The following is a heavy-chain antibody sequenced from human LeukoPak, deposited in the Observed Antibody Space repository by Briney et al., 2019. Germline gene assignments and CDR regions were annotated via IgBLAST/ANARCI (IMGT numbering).Heavy chain of an antibody. D-gene: IGHD6-6*01. CDR1: GFTFSSYS. CDR3: ARDKSSSPDYAFDI. V-gene: IGHV3-21*01. J-gene: IGHJ3*02. Sequence: GGSLRLSCAASGFTFSSYSMNWVRQAPGKGLEWVSSISGSSSYIYYADSVKGRFTISRDNAKNSLYLQMNSLRAEDTAVYYCARDKSSSPDYAFDIWGQGTMVTVSS. CDR2: ISGSSSYI.